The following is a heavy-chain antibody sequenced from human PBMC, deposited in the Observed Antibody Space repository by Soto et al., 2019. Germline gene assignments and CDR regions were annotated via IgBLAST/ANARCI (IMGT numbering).Heavy chain of an antibody. CDR2: ISYDGSNK. V-gene: IGHV3-30*03. D-gene: IGHD6-19*01. CDR3: ASLYSSGWYYFDY. Sequence: QVQLVESGGGVVQPGRSLRLSCAASGFTFSSYGMHWVRQAPSKGLEWVAVISYDGSNKYYADSVKGRFTISRDNSKNTLYLQMNSLRAEDTVVYYCASLYSSGWYYFDYWGQGTLVTVSS. CDR1: GFTFSSYG. J-gene: IGHJ4*02.